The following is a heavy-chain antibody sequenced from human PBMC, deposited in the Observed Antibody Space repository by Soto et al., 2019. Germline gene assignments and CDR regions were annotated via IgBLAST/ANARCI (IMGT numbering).Heavy chain of an antibody. CDR2: INAGNGNT. V-gene: IGHV1-3*01. CDR3: ASESYGGEFDY. CDR1: GGTFSSYT. Sequence: ASVKVSCKASGGTFSSYTISWVRQAPGQGLEWMGRINAGNGNTKYSQKFQGRVTITRDTSASTAYMELSSLRSEDTAVYYCASESYGGEFDYWGQGTLVTVSS. D-gene: IGHD4-17*01. J-gene: IGHJ4*02.